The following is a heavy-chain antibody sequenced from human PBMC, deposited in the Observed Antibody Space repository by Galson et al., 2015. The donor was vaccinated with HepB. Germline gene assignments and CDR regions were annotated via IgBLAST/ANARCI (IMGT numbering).Heavy chain of an antibody. V-gene: IGHV2-70*11. CDR2: IDWDDDK. J-gene: IGHJ4*02. CDR1: GFSLSTHEMC. CDR3: TRTMFFYDSIGYLDY. D-gene: IGHD3-22*01. Sequence: PALVKPPQTLTLTCSFSGFSLSTHEMCVSWIRQSPGKAPEWPARIDWDDDKYYTTSLKTRLTISKDTSKNQVVLRMTNMDPVDTATYYCTRTMFFYDSIGYLDYWGQGILVTVSS.